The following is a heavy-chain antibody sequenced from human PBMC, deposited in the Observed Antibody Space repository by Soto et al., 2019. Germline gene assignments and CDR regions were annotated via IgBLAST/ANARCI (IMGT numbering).Heavy chain of an antibody. CDR2: FDPEDGET. J-gene: IGHJ4*02. CDR3: ATVIVSGATTVLDY. V-gene: IGHV1-24*01. CDR1: GYTLTELS. Sequence: ASVKVSCKVSGYTLTELSMHWVRQAPGKGLEWMGGFDPEDGETIYAQKFQGRVTMTEDTSTDTAYMELSSLRSEDTAVYYCATVIVSGATTVLDYWGQGTLVTVSS. D-gene: IGHD1-26*01.